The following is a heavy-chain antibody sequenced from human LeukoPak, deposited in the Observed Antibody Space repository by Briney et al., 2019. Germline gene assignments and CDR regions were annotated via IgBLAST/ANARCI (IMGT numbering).Heavy chain of an antibody. J-gene: IGHJ5*01. CDR1: GSAFSVYA. D-gene: IGHD6-19*01. Sequence: GGSLRLSCTASGSAFSVYAMSWLRQPPGKGLEWVSTIDANSGTTSYAASVRGRFTISRDNSKNTLYLQLNTLRADDTATYYCAKPISGGLAVTADWFHPWGQGTLVVVSS. CDR3: AKPISGGLAVTADWFHP. CDR2: IDANSGTT. V-gene: IGHV3-23*01.